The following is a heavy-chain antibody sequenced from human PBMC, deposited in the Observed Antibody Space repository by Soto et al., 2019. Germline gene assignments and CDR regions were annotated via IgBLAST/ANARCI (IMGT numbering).Heavy chain of an antibody. CDR3: ARACYYDGKSKEAFDY. V-gene: IGHV3-30-3*01. CDR2: ISYDGSIT. Sequence: QVQLVVSGGGVVQPGRSLRLSCAASGFTFNTYTMHWARQAPGKVLEWVAVISYDGSITYYGDSVKGRFTLSRDNSKKTLFLQMNSLGAEDTAVYYCARACYYDGKSKEAFDYWGQGTLLTVSS. D-gene: IGHD3-10*01. CDR1: GFTFNTYT. J-gene: IGHJ4*02.